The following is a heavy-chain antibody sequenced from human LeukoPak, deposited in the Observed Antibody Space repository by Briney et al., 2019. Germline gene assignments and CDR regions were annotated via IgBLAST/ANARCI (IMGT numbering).Heavy chain of an antibody. CDR2: INPKRGGT. Sequence: ASVKVSCKASGYTFTDYYMHWVRQAPGQGLEWMGWINPKRGGTSYAQKFQGRVTMTRDTSISTAYMELSGLRSDDTAVYYCARPLTIGSGYYHFDFWGQGTLVTVSS. J-gene: IGHJ4*01. CDR3: ARPLTIGSGYYHFDF. D-gene: IGHD3-22*01. CDR1: GYTFTDYY. V-gene: IGHV1-2*02.